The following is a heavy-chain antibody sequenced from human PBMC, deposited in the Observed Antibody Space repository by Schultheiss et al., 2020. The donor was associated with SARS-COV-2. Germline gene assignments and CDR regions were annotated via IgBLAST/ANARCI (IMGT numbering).Heavy chain of an antibody. CDR2: IHYSGST. Sequence: SETLSLTCTVSRGSISTSTYHWGWIRQPPGKGLEWIASIHYSGSTYYNPSLNSRVTMSVDTSKNQFSLKLSSVTAADTAVYYCASEDGPYWGQGTLVTVSS. V-gene: IGHV4-39*07. CDR1: RGSISTSTYH. CDR3: ASEDGPY. D-gene: IGHD5-24*01. J-gene: IGHJ4*02.